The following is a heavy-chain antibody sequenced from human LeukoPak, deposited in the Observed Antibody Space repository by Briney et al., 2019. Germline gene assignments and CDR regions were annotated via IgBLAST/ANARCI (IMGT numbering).Heavy chain of an antibody. CDR3: ARGGGVGATIDY. Sequence: ASVKVSCKASGYNFAVYGMTWVRQAPGQGLEWMGWINGFNGAANYAQILQGRVTMTTDKTTTTAYLELTGLKSGDTAIYFCARGGGVGATIDYWGQGTLVTVSS. D-gene: IGHD1-26*01. CDR2: INGFNGAA. CDR1: GYNFAVYG. J-gene: IGHJ4*02. V-gene: IGHV1-18*01.